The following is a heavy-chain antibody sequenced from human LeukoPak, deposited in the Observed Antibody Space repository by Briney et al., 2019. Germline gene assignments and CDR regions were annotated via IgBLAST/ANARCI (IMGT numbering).Heavy chain of an antibody. Sequence: PSETLSLTCAVSGGSISSSNWWSWVRQPPGKGLEWIGEIYHSGSTNYNPSLKSRVTISVDKSKNQFSLKLSSVTAADTAVYYCARDENGDTAMVVYWGQGTLVTVSS. CDR1: GGSISSSNW. J-gene: IGHJ4*02. D-gene: IGHD5-18*01. CDR2: IYHSGST. CDR3: ARDENGDTAMVVY. V-gene: IGHV4-4*02.